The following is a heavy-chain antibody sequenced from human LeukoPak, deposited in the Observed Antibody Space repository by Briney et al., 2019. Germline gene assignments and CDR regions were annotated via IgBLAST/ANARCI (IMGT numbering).Heavy chain of an antibody. CDR3: ARGESLAYCGGDCYSEAFDI. V-gene: IGHV1-18*01. J-gene: IGHJ3*02. CDR2: ISAYNGNT. CDR1: GYTFTSYG. Sequence: ASVKVSCKASGYTFTSYGISWVRQAPGQGLEWMGWISAYNGNTNYAQKLQGRVTMTTDTSTSTAYMELRSLRSDDTAVYYCARGESLAYCGGDCYSEAFDIWGQGTMVTVSS. D-gene: IGHD2-21*02.